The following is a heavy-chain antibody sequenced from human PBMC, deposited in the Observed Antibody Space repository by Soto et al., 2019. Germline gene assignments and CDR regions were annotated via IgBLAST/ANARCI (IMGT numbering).Heavy chain of an antibody. Sequence: SETLSLTCTVAGASISNYYWSWIRQPPGKELEWIGHISYSGYPDYNPSLNGRVTISADTSNNQFSLKLTSVTAADTAVYYCARHYSTDPFDYWGQGALVTVSS. CDR2: ISYSGYP. D-gene: IGHD2-21*01. V-gene: IGHV4-59*08. CDR3: ARHYSTDPFDY. CDR1: GASISNYY. J-gene: IGHJ4*02.